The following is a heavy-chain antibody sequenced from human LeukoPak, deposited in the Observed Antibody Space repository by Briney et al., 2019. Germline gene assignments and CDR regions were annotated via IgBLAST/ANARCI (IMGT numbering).Heavy chain of an antibody. CDR1: GFTFSSYS. Sequence: GGSLRLSCAASGFTFSSYSMTWVRQAPGKGLEWVSYISSRGSTIYYADSVKGRFTISRDNAKNSLYLQMNNLRDEDTAVYYCARSYLYLDYWGQETLVTVSS. J-gene: IGHJ4*02. V-gene: IGHV3-48*02. CDR2: ISSRGSTI. CDR3: ARSYLYLDY.